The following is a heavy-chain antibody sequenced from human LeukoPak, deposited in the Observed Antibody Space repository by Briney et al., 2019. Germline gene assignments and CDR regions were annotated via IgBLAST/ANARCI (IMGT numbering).Heavy chain of an antibody. CDR2: INPNSGGT. D-gene: IGHD3-10*01. CDR3: AREMVRGNWFDP. J-gene: IGHJ5*02. V-gene: IGHV1-2*02. CDR1: GYTFTGYY. Sequence: ASVKVSCKASGYTFTGYYMHWVRQAPGQGLEWMGWINPNSGGTNYAQKFQGRVTMTRDTSISTVYMELSRLRSDDTAVYYCAREMVRGNWFDPWGQETLVTVSS.